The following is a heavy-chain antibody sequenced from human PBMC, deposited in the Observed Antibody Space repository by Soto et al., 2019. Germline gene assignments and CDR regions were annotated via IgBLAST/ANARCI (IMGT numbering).Heavy chain of an antibody. J-gene: IGHJ4*02. CDR1: GGSISSGDYY. CDR3: ARVVPAAMWAFDY. Sequence: PSETLYLTCTVSGGSISSGDYYWSWIRQPPGKGLEWIGYIYYSGSTYYNPSLKSRVTISVDTSKNQFSLKLSSVTAADTAVYYCARVVPAAMWAFDYWGQGTLVTVSS. D-gene: IGHD2-2*01. CDR2: IYYSGST. V-gene: IGHV4-30-4*01.